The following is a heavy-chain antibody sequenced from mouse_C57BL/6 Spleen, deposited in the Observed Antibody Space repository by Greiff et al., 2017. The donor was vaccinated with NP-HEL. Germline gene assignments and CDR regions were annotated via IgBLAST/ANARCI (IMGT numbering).Heavy chain of an antibody. V-gene: IGHV2-5*01. J-gene: IGHJ1*03. CDR1: GFSLTSYG. Sequence: VHLVESGPGLVQPSQSLSITCTVSGFSLTSYGVHWVRQSPGKGLEWLGVIWRGGSTDYNAAFMSRLSITKDNSKSQVFFKMNSLQADDTAIYYCAKNRYYGSSYVDWYFDVWGTGTTVTVSS. CDR2: IWRGGST. D-gene: IGHD1-1*01. CDR3: AKNRYYGSSYVDWYFDV.